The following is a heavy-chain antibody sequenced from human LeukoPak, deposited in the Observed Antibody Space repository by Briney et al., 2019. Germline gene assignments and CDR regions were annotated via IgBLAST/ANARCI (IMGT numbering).Heavy chain of an antibody. CDR2: ISAYNGNT. J-gene: IGHJ4*02. V-gene: IGHV1-18*01. CDR1: GYTFTSYG. Sequence: ASVKVSCKASGYTFTSYGISGVRQAPGQGVEWMGWISAYNGNTNYAQKLQGRVTMTTDTSTSTAYMGLRSLRSDDTAVYYCARVATGYFDYWGQGTLVTVSS. CDR3: ARVATGYFDY. D-gene: IGHD5-12*01.